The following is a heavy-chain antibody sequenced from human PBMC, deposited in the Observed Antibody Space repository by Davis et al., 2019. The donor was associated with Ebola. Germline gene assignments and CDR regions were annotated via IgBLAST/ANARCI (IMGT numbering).Heavy chain of an antibody. CDR2: ISAYNGNT. Sequence: ASVKVSCKASGGTLRSYAISWVRQAPGQGLEWMGWISAYNGNTNYAQKLQGRVTMTTDTSTSTAYMELRSLRSDDTAVYYCARSIAAPGWFDPWGQGTLVTVSP. J-gene: IGHJ5*02. CDR1: GGTLRSYA. CDR3: ARSIAAPGWFDP. D-gene: IGHD6-6*01. V-gene: IGHV1-18*01.